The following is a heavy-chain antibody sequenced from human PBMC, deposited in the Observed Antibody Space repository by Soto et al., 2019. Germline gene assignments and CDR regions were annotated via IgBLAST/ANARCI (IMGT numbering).Heavy chain of an antibody. J-gene: IGHJ4*02. Sequence: QAYVVESGGGVVQPGRSLTLSCVVSGFTFSGHAMHWVRQAPGKGLEWVAIVSSDGSRRFYGESVEGRFSISRDNSRNTLYLQMKSLRPEDTAVYYCAQDGGVGATLGLPSGDEYWGQGTLVTVSS. CDR1: GFTFSGHA. CDR3: AQDGGVGATLGLPSGDEY. CDR2: VSSDGSRR. D-gene: IGHD1-26*01. V-gene: IGHV3-30*18.